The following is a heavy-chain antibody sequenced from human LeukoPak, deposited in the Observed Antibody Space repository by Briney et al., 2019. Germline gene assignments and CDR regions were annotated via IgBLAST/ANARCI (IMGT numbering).Heavy chain of an antibody. CDR3: VRAYYFKC. CDR2: TYYRSKWYS. Sequence: SQTLSLTCAISGDGVSNNNTAWNWIRQSPSRGLEWLGRTYYRSKWYSEYAVSVQSRITINPDTSKNQFSLQLSSVTPEDTAVYYCVRAYYFKCWGQGIQVTVSS. CDR1: GDGVSNNNTA. J-gene: IGHJ4*02. V-gene: IGHV6-1*01.